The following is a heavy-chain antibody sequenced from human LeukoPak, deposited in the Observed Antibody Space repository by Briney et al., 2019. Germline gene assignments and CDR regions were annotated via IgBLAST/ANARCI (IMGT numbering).Heavy chain of an antibody. CDR1: GFTFSSYA. CDR3: AKDALIKYYYGSGSYIY. V-gene: IGHV3-23*01. CDR2: ISGSGGST. D-gene: IGHD3-10*01. J-gene: IGHJ4*02. Sequence: AGSLRLSCAASGFTFSSYAMSWVRQAPGKGLEWVSAISGSGGSTYYADSVKGRFTIPRDNSKNTLYPQMHSLRAEDTAVYYCAKDALIKYYYGSGSYIYWGQGTLVTVSS.